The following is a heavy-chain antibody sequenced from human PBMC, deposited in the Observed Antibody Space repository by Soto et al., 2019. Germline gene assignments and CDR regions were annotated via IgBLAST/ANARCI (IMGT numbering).Heavy chain of an antibody. CDR1: GFTFSSYA. V-gene: IGHV3-30-3*01. CDR2: ISYDGSNK. CDR3: ARDTAGWELLHMTFDY. D-gene: IGHD1-26*01. Sequence: GGSLRLSCAASGFTFSSYAMHWVRQAPGKGLEWVAVISYDGSNKYYADSVKGRFTISRDNSKNTLYLQMNSLRAEDTAVYYCARDTAGWELLHMTFDYWGQGTLVTVSS. J-gene: IGHJ4*02.